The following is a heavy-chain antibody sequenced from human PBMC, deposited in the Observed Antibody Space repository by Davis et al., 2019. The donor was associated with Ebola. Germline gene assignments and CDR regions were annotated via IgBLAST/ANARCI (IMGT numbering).Heavy chain of an antibody. CDR1: GFIFSKYW. J-gene: IGHJ4*02. CDR2: SNRDGTTT. V-gene: IGHV3-74*03. Sequence: GESLKISCRGSGFIFSKYWMHWVRQSPGKGLVWVSTSNRDGTTTTYADSVKDRFTISRDNTKNTLYLQMNGLRAEDTAVYYCSIASPRWGQGTRVTVSS. CDR3: SIASPR.